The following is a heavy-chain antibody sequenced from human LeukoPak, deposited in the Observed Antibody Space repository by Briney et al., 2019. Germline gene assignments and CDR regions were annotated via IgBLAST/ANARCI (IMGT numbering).Heavy chain of an antibody. D-gene: IGHD4-11*01. V-gene: IGHV3-30*03. J-gene: IGHJ4*02. CDR3: ARINDYTFDY. CDR1: GFTFSSYG. Sequence: GRSLRLSCAASGFTFSSYGMHWVRQAPGKGLEWVAVISYDGSNKYYADSVKGRFTISRDNAKNSLYLQMNSLRAEDTAVYYCARINDYTFDYWGQGTLVTVSS. CDR2: ISYDGSNK.